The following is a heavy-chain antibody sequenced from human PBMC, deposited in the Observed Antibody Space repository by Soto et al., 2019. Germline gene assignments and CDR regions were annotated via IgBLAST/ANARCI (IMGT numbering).Heavy chain of an antibody. D-gene: IGHD6-19*01. V-gene: IGHV1-69*01. CDR3: ARVGLGAYDY. CDR1: GGIFSNFA. Sequence: QVQLVQSGAEVKKPGSSVKVSCKASGGIFSNFAFNWMRQAPGQGLEWMGGIIPTLGTPHYAQKFLGRVTITADESTRTVYMEMSSLTVKDTAVYYCARVGLGAYDYWGQGTLVIVSS. CDR2: IIPTLGTP. J-gene: IGHJ4*02.